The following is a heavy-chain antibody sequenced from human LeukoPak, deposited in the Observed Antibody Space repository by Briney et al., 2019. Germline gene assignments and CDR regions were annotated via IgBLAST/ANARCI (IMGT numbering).Heavy chain of an antibody. CDR2: ISSDGSRV. CDR1: GFTFSDYW. CDR3: AKSKNPDTAMVRGYYYFDY. J-gene: IGHJ4*02. V-gene: IGHV3-74*01. Sequence: PGGSLRLSCAASGFTFSDYWMHWVRQAPGKGLVWVSRISSDGSRVTYADSVKGRFTISRDNSKNTLYLQMNSLRAEDTAVYYCAKSKNPDTAMVRGYYYFDYWGQGTLVTVSS. D-gene: IGHD5-18*01.